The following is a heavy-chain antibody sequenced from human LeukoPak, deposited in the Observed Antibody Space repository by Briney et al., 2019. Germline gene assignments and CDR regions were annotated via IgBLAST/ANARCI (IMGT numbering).Heavy chain of an antibody. V-gene: IGHV4-59*08. D-gene: IGHD3-3*01. CDR1: GGSVGGHY. CDR3: ARLFVSKNYFEY. Sequence: SSETLSLTCAVSGGSVGGHYWSWIRQPPGKGLEWLGFISGTGTTKYNPSLESRATISVDASKTQFSMNLISLTAADTAVYFCARLFVSKNYFEYWGQGILVSVSS. CDR2: ISGTGTT. J-gene: IGHJ4*02.